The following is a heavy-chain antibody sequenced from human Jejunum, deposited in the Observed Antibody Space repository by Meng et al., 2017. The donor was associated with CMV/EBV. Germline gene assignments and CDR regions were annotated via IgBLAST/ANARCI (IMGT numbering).Heavy chain of an antibody. CDR1: A. CDR2: MSYDGTNK. J-gene: IGHJ6*02. V-gene: IGHV3-30-3*01. D-gene: IGHD2-2*02. Sequence: AVTWVRQAPGKGLEWVAVMSYDGTNKYNADSVEGRFTISRDNSKNTLYLQMNSLRAEDTTVYYCARDWGAQPTVIQHYYCYFGMDVWGQGTTVTVSS. CDR3: ARDWGAQPTVIQHYYCYFGMDV.